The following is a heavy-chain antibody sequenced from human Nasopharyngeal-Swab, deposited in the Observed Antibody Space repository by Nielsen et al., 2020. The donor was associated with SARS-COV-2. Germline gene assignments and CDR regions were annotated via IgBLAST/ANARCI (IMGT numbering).Heavy chain of an antibody. V-gene: IGHV6-1*01. CDR3: ARARGAYGDYYYYYYTDV. CDR2: TYYRSKLYN. D-gene: IGHD4-17*01. Sequence: SETLSLTCAISGASVSSSSAAWNWIRQSPSRGLEWLGRTYYRSKLYNDYAVSVKSRITINPDTSKNQFSLHLNSVTPEDTAVYYCARARGAYGDYYYYYYTDVWGKGTTVTVSS. CDR1: GASVSSSSAA. J-gene: IGHJ6*03.